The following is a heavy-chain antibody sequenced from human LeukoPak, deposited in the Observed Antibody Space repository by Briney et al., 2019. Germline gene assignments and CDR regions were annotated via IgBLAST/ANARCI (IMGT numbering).Heavy chain of an antibody. Sequence: GGSLRLSCAASGFTFSSYAMTWVRQAPGKGLEWVSSVSDSGTNTYYADSVKDRFTISRDNSKNTLYLQMNSLRAEDTAVYYCAKARVGSSLFDYWGQGTLVTVSS. CDR2: VSDSGTNT. CDR1: GFTFSSYA. V-gene: IGHV3-23*01. CDR3: AKARVGSSLFDY. D-gene: IGHD6-13*01. J-gene: IGHJ4*02.